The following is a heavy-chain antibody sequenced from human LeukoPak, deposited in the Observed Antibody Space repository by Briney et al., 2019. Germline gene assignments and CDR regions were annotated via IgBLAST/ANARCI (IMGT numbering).Heavy chain of an antibody. CDR1: GVTFSGYY. V-gene: IGHV4-34*08. Sequence: PSETLSLTCAVYGVTFSGYYLSWIRQPPGKGLEWIGKINHSGSTNYNASLKSRVTISVDTPKNQFSLKLSSVTAADTAVYYCAIRARGGGDPFDPWGQGTLVTVSS. CDR2: INHSGST. CDR3: AIRARGGGDPFDP. D-gene: IGHD2-21*02. J-gene: IGHJ5*02.